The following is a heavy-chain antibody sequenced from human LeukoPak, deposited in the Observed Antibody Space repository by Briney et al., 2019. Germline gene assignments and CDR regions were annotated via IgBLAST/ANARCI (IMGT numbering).Heavy chain of an antibody. CDR1: GFTFSSYA. D-gene: IGHD4-17*01. CDR2: ISYDGSNK. CDR3: AEPYGDYVGY. J-gene: IGHJ4*02. V-gene: IGHV3-30-3*01. Sequence: GGSLRLSCAASGFTFSSYAMHWVRQAPGKGLEWVVVISYDGSNKYYADSVKGRFTISRANSRNTLYLQMNSLSTEDTAEYYCAEPYGDYVGYWGQGNLVTVSS.